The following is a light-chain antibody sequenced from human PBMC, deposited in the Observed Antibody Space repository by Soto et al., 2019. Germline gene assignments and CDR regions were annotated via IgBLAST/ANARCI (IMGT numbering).Light chain of an antibody. Sequence: DIQMTQSPSTLSGSVGDRVTITCRASQTISSWLAWYQQKPGKAPKLLIYKASTLRSGVPSRFSGSGSGTSFTLTISSLQPDDFATYDCQHYYSYSEAVGQGTKVELK. CDR1: QTISSW. J-gene: IGKJ1*01. V-gene: IGKV1-5*03. CDR2: KAS. CDR3: QHYYSYSEA.